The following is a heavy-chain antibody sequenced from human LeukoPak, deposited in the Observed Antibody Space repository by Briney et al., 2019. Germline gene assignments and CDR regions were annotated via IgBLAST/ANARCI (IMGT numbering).Heavy chain of an antibody. J-gene: IGHJ6*02. V-gene: IGHV1-8*01. CDR1: GYTFTSYD. CDR3: AISGVLLWFGEFHF. CDR2: MNPNSGNT. Sequence: ASVKVSCKASGYTFTSYDINWVRQATGQGLEWMGWMNPNSGNTGYAQKFQGRVTMTRNTSISTAYMELSSLRSEDTAVYYCAISGVLLWFGEFHFWGQGTTVTVSS. D-gene: IGHD3-10*01.